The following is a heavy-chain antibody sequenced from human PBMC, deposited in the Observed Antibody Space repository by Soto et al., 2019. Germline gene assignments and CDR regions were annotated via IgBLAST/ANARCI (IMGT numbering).Heavy chain of an antibody. CDR3: AGGDYYHSSGYYFYYYTMDV. J-gene: IGHJ6*02. Sequence: SETLSLTCTVSVCSISSSSYYWGWIRQPPGKGLEWIGNVYYGGSTYYNPSLKSRVTISVETSKSQFSLKLSSVTAADTAVYYCAGGDYYHSSGYYFYYYTMDVWGQGTTVTVSS. CDR2: VYYGGST. D-gene: IGHD3-22*01. CDR1: VCSISSSSYY. V-gene: IGHV4-39*01.